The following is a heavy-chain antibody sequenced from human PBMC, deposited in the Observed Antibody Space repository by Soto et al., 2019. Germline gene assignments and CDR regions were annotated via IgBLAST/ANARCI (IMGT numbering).Heavy chain of an antibody. CDR3: ARYDARGGFDS. CDR2: IIDSGRNT. J-gene: IGHJ4*02. Sequence: PGGSLRLSCAASGFSFENYAMSWVRQAPGKGLEWVSGIIDSGRNTYYADSVKGRFTISRDNSQSMLYLQLKSLRVEDTTIYYCARYDARGGFDSWGQGTLVTVSS. V-gene: IGHV3-23*01. D-gene: IGHD2-15*01. CDR1: GFSFENYA.